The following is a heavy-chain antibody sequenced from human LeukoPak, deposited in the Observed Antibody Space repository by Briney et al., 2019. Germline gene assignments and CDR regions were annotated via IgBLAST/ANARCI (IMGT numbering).Heavy chain of an antibody. CDR1: GGSISSSSYY. CDR3: ARDYSNHGFDP. V-gene: IGHV4-61*01. J-gene: IGHJ5*02. CDR2: TFNSGST. D-gene: IGHD4-11*01. Sequence: SETLSLTCTVSGGSISSSSYYWTWIRQPPGKGLEWIGHTFNSGSTNYNPSLKSRVTISVDTSKNQFSLKLSSVTAADTAVYYCARDYSNHGFDPWGQGTLVTVSS.